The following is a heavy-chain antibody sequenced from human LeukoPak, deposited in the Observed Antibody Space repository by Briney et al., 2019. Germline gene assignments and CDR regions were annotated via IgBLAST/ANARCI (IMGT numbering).Heavy chain of an antibody. V-gene: IGHV3-66*01. D-gene: IGHD2-21*01. CDR3: SRDLFNGMDV. CDR2: IYSEGST. CDR1: GIAVRTDY. Sequence: GGSLRLSCVASGIAVRTDYITWVRQAPGKGLEWVSIIYSEGSTYYADSVKGRFTISRDISKNTVTLQMHSLRSEDAAVGCGSRDLFNGMDVWGQGTTVTVSS. J-gene: IGHJ6*02.